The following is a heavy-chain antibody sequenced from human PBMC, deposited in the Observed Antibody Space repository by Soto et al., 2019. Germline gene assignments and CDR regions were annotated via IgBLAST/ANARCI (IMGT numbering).Heavy chain of an antibody. Sequence: SETLSLTCAVSGGSVSSDDYYWSWIRQPPGKGLEWIGYIYYSGSTNYNPSLKSRVTISVDTSKNQFSLKLSSVTAADTAVYYCARGSPYGDYYYYGMDVWGQGTTVTVSS. V-gene: IGHV4-61*08. J-gene: IGHJ6*02. CDR1: GGSVSSDDYY. CDR2: IYYSGST. CDR3: ARGSPYGDYYYYGMDV. D-gene: IGHD4-17*01.